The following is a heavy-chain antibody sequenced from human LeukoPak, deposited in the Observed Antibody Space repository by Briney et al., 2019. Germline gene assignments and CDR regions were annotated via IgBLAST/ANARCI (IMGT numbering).Heavy chain of an antibody. CDR3: ARGSYDSSGYYYLPPDY. J-gene: IGHJ4*02. V-gene: IGHV3-20*04. D-gene: IGHD3-22*01. CDR2: INWNGGST. CDR1: GFTFDDYG. Sequence: PGGSLRLSCAASGFTFDDYGMSWVRQAPGKGLEWVSGINWNGGSTGYADSVKGRFTISRGNAKNSLYLQMNSLRAEDTALYYCARGSYDSSGYYYLPPDYWGQGTLVTVSS.